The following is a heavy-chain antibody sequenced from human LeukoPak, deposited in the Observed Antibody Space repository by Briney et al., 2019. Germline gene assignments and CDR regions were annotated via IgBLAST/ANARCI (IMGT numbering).Heavy chain of an antibody. CDR1: GYTLTELS. Sequence: GASVKVSCKVSGYTLTELSMHWVRQAPGKGLEWMGGFDPEDGETIYAQKFQGRVTMTEDTSTDTAYMELSSLRSEDTAVYYCATGSLPLREITMIVTLGAFDIWGQGTMVTVSS. CDR2: FDPEDGET. D-gene: IGHD3-22*01. CDR3: ATGSLPLREITMIVTLGAFDI. J-gene: IGHJ3*02. V-gene: IGHV1-24*01.